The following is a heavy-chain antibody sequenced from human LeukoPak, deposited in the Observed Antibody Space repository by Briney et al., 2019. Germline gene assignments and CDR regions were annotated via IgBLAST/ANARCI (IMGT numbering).Heavy chain of an antibody. Sequence: SETLSLTCTVSGDSISSYDWSWIRQPPGKGLEWIGYFSYSGSTNYNPSLKSRVTISVDTSKNQVSLKLSSVTAADTAVYYCARVSWPGRGSRFDPWGQGTRVTVSS. D-gene: IGHD3-16*01. CDR1: GDSISSYD. CDR3: ARVSWPGRGSRFDP. J-gene: IGHJ5*02. CDR2: FSYSGST. V-gene: IGHV4-59*01.